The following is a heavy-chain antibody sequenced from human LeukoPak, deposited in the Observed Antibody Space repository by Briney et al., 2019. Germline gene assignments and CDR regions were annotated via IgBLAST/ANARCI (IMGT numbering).Heavy chain of an antibody. CDR2: INSDGSST. Sequence: GGSLRLSCAAYGFTFSSYWMHWVRQAPGKGLVWVSRINSDGSSTSYADSVKGRFTISRDNAKNTLYLQMNSLRAEDTAVYYCAGYDSSGYYSTYFDYWGQGTLVTVSS. J-gene: IGHJ4*02. D-gene: IGHD3-22*01. V-gene: IGHV3-74*01. CDR1: GFTFSSYW. CDR3: AGYDSSGYYSTYFDY.